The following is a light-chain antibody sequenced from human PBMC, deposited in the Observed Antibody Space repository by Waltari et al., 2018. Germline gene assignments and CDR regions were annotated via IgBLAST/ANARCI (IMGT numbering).Light chain of an antibody. Sequence: AIQLTPFHSSLSASVGDRVHITCRASKNIRTDLGWYQQKPGRAPKLLIYGSSRLYGGVPSRFSGSGSGTVFTLTISSLQPEDFATYYCLQYDSYIRSFGQGTKVEIK. CDR3: LQYDSYIRS. V-gene: IGKV1-6*01. CDR2: GSS. J-gene: IGKJ1*01. CDR1: KNIRTD.